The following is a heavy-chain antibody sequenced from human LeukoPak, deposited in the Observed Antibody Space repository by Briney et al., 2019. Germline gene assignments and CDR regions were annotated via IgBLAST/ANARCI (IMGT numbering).Heavy chain of an antibody. CDR1: GYSISSGYY. V-gene: IGHV4-61*01. D-gene: IGHD5-18*01. J-gene: IGHJ4*02. CDR3: VRGGYSYGYGLGLLDY. CDR2: IYNSGRT. Sequence: PSETLSLTCTVSGYSISSGYYWGWIRQPPGKGLEWIGYIYNSGRTNYNPSLKSRVTVSVDTSKNQFSLKLSSVAAADTAVYYCVRGGYSYGYGLGLLDYWGQGSLVTVSS.